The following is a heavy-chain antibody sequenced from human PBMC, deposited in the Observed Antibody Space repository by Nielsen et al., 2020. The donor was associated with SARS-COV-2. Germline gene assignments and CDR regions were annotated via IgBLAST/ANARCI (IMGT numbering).Heavy chain of an antibody. CDR3: ARDAPHYYYYYMDV. CDR1: GYTFTGYY. Sequence: ASVKVSCKASGYTFTGYYMHWVRQAPGQGLEWMGRINPNSGGTNYAQKFQGRVTITRDTSASTAYMELSSLRSEDTAVYYCARDAPHYYYYYMDVWGKGTTVTVSS. J-gene: IGHJ6*03. V-gene: IGHV1-2*06. CDR2: INPNSGGT.